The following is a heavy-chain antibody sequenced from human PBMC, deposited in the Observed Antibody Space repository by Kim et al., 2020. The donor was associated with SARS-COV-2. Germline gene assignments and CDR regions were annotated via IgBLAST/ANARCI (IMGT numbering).Heavy chain of an antibody. CDR2: IYPSDSDT. J-gene: IGHJ2*01. CDR1: GYSFSDYW. CDR3: ARRLRDFGVIIGRNGWYFDL. Sequence: GESLKISCQGSGYSFSDYWIGWVRQMPGKGLEWVGIIYPSDSDTRYSPSFQGQVSISVDTSINTAYLHWSSLKASDTAVYYCARRLRDFGVIIGRNGWYFDLWGRGTLVTVSS. D-gene: IGHD3-3*01. V-gene: IGHV5-51*01.